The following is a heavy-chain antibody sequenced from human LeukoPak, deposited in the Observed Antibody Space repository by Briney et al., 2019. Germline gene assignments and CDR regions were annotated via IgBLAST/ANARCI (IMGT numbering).Heavy chain of an antibody. CDR1: GFAFSNYA. CDR3: AKNAGYSYGLYYFDY. D-gene: IGHD5-18*01. Sequence: GGSLRLSCAASGFAFSNYAMSWVRQAPGKGLEWVTSIISSGCVTYYADSVKGRFTISRDNSKNTVYLQMDSLRAEDSAVYYCAKNAGYSYGLYYFDYWGQGTLVTVSS. J-gene: IGHJ4*02. V-gene: IGHV3-23*01. CDR2: IISSGCVT.